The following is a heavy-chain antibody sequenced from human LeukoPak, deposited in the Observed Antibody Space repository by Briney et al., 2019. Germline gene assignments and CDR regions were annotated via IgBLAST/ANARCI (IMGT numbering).Heavy chain of an antibody. CDR1: GGTFSSYA. Sequence: SVKVSCKASGGTFSSYAISWVRQAPGQGLEWMGGIIPIFGTANYAQKFQGRVTITADKSTSTAYMELSSLRSEDTAVYYCAREIAVVVTPYYYYGMDVWGQGTTVTVSS. J-gene: IGHJ6*02. CDR3: AREIAVVVTPYYYYGMDV. CDR2: IIPIFGTA. D-gene: IGHD2-21*02. V-gene: IGHV1-69*06.